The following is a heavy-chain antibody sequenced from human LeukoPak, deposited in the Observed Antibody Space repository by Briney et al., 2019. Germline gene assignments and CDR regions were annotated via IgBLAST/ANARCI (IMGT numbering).Heavy chain of an antibody. V-gene: IGHV5-51*01. J-gene: IGHJ4*02. CDR2: IYPGDSDT. CDR1: GYSFTTYW. CDR3: AKTMVRGVLGASFDY. D-gene: IGHD3-10*01. Sequence: GESLKISCKGSGYSFTTYWIGWVRQMPGKGLEWMGIIYPGDSDTRYSPSFQGQVTISVDKSIGTAYLQWSSLKASDTAMYYCAKTMVRGVLGASFDYWGQGTLVTVSS.